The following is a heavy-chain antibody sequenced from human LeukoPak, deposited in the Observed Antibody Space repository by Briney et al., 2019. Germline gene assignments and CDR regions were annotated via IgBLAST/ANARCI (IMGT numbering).Heavy chain of an antibody. J-gene: IGHJ3*02. Sequence: SETLSLTCTVSGASILSSRYYWAWVRQPPGKGLEWIGSIYYSGSTWYNPSLKSRVIISLDTSTNQFSLSLSSVTAADTAVYYCARVSSFRRGGLDIWGQGTMALVSS. CDR1: GASILSSRYY. CDR2: IYYSGST. V-gene: IGHV4-39*07. CDR3: ARVSSFRRGGLDI. D-gene: IGHD2-15*01.